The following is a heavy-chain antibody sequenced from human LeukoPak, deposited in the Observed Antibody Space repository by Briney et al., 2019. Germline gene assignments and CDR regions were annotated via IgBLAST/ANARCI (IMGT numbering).Heavy chain of an antibody. J-gene: IGHJ3*02. V-gene: IGHV4-4*02. Sequence: SETLSLTCAVSGGSISSSNWWSWVRPPPRKGLEWIGETYHSGSTNYNPSLKSRVTISVDKSKNQFSLKLSSVTAADTAVYYCARDRGGSASSDAFDIWGQGTMVTVSS. CDR2: TYHSGST. CDR1: GGSISSSNW. D-gene: IGHD1-26*01. CDR3: ARDRGGSASSDAFDI.